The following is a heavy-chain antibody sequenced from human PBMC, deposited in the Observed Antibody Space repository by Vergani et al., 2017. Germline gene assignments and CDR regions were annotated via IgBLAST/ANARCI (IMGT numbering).Heavy chain of an antibody. CDR1: GDSIISRSYY. D-gene: IGHD3-16*01. V-gene: IGHV4-39*01. CDR3: ASGKYYSDSTSHFRGRYFDV. J-gene: IGHJ2*01. Sequence: QMQLQESGPGLVKASETLSLTCTVSGDSIISRSYYWGWIRQPPGKGLEWIGSIYNSGNGDSSSSLKSRVTISADTSKNQFSLRLTSVTAEDTAVYYCASGKYYSDSTSHFRGRYFDVWGRGTLVTVPS. CDR2: IYNSGNG.